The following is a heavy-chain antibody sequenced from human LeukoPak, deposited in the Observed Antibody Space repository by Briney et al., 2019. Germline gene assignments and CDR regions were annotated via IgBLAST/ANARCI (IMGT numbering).Heavy chain of an antibody. J-gene: IGHJ3*02. CDR3: AKDLRICAGDCRDAFDI. D-gene: IGHD2-21*02. V-gene: IGHV3-23*01. Sequence: GGSLRLSCAASGSSLSNFGMSWVRQAPGKGLEWVSGLSGSGGSTYYPDSVKGRFTISRDNSKNTLYLQMSSLRAEDTAVYYCAKDLRICAGDCRDAFDIWGQGTTVIVSP. CDR2: LSGSGGST. CDR1: GSSLSNFG.